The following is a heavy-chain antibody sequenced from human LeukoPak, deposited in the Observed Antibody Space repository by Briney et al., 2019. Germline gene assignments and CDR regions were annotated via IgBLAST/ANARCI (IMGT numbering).Heavy chain of an antibody. J-gene: IGHJ4*02. CDR1: GGSISSYY. Sequence: MPSETLSLTCTVSGGSISSYYWSWIRQPPGKGLEWIGYIYYSGSTNYNPSLKSRVTISVDTSKNQFSLKLSSVTAADTAVYYCARAVPTSPLYCFDYWGQGTLVTVSS. V-gene: IGHV4-59*01. CDR2: IYYSGST. D-gene: IGHD3-10*02. CDR3: ARAVPTSPLYCFDY.